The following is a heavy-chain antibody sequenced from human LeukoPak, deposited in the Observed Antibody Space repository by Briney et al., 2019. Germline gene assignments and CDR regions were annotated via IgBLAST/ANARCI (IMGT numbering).Heavy chain of an antibody. V-gene: IGHV3-30-3*01. CDR3: ARASRLVLDAFDI. CDR2: ISYVGSNK. Sequence: GGSLRLSCAASGFTFSSYAMHWVRQAPGKGLEWVAVISYVGSNKYYADSVKGRFTISRDNSKNTLYLQMNSLRAEDTAVYYCARASRLVLDAFDIWGQGTMVTVSS. J-gene: IGHJ3*02. CDR1: GFTFSSYA. D-gene: IGHD6-19*01.